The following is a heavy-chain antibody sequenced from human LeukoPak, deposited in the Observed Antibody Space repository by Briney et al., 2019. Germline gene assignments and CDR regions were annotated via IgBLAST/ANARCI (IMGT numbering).Heavy chain of an antibody. J-gene: IGHJ4*02. D-gene: IGHD3-22*01. CDR3: ASTNYYDSSGYGY. CDR2: IYSGGST. Sequence: PGGSLRLSCAASGFTVSSNYMSWVRQAPGKGLEWVSVIYSGGSTYYADSVKGRFTISRDNSQNTLYLQMNSLRAEDTAVYYCASTNYYDSSGYGYWGQGTLVTVSS. V-gene: IGHV3-53*01. CDR1: GFTVSSNY.